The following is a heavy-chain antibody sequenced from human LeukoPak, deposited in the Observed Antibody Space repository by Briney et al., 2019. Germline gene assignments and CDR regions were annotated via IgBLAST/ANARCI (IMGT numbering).Heavy chain of an antibody. CDR2: ISAYNGNT. V-gene: IGHV1-18*01. CDR1: GYTFTSYG. Sequence: ASVKVSCKASGYTFTSYGISWVRQAPGQGLEWMGWISAYNGNTNYAQKLQGRVTMTTDTSTSTAYMELRSLRSDDTAVYYCARGKIHCSSTSCYPVYWGQGTLVTVSS. D-gene: IGHD2-2*01. CDR3: ARGKIHCSSTSCYPVY. J-gene: IGHJ4*02.